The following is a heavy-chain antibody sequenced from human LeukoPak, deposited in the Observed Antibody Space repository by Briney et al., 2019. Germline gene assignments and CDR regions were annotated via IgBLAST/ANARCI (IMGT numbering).Heavy chain of an antibody. CDR2: IIPILGTA. J-gene: IGHJ6*04. Sequence: SVKVSCKASGGTFSSYAVSWVRQAPGQGLEWMGGIIPILGTADYAQRFQGRVTITADKSTSTAYMEVSSLRSEDTAVYYCAKAISLAHGMDVWAKGTTVTISS. CDR1: GGTFSSYA. D-gene: IGHD6-13*01. CDR3: AKAISLAHGMDV. V-gene: IGHV1-69*10.